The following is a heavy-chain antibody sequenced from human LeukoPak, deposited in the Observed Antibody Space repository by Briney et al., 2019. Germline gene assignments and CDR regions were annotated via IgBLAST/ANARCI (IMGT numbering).Heavy chain of an antibody. CDR2: IGSSSSYI. Sequence: AGGSLRLSCAASGFTFSSYSMNWVRQAPGKGLEWVSSIGSSSSYIYYADSVKGRFTISRDNAKNSLYLQMNSLRAEDTAVNYCARDNSGSYYYMDVWGKGTTVTVSS. V-gene: IGHV3-21*01. CDR3: ARDNSGSYYYMDV. CDR1: GFTFSSYS. J-gene: IGHJ6*03. D-gene: IGHD1-26*01.